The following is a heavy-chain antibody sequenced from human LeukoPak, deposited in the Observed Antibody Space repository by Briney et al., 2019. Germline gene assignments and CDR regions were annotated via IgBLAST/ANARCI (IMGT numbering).Heavy chain of an antibody. CDR1: GYTFTSYG. V-gene: IGHV1-18*01. D-gene: IGHD3-3*01. CDR3: ARYDFWSSSDYYYMDV. Sequence: ASVKVSCKASGYTFTSYGISWVRQAPGQGLEWMGWISAYNGNTNYAQKLQGRVTMTTDTSTSTAYMELRSLRSDDTAMYYCARYDFWSSSDYYYMDVWGKGTTVTVSS. J-gene: IGHJ6*03. CDR2: ISAYNGNT.